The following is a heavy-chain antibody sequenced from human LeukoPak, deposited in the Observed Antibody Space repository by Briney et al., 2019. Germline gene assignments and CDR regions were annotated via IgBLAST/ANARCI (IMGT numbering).Heavy chain of an antibody. CDR2: IEGDGSTT. CDR3: ARDQSARLGYFDY. V-gene: IGHV3-74*01. Sequence: GGSLRLSCAASGFTFSRYWMYWVRQGPGEGLVWVSRIEGDGSTTDYADSVKGRFTISRDNAKNTLYLQMNGLRAEDTAVYYCARDQSARLGYFDYWGQGTLVTVSS. CDR1: GFTFSRYW. J-gene: IGHJ4*02. D-gene: IGHD6-6*01.